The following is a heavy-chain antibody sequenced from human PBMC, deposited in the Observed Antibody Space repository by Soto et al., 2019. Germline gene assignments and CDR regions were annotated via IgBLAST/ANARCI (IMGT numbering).Heavy chain of an antibody. CDR3: ARSGGSGSYYTLFDY. V-gene: IGHV1-3*01. J-gene: IGHJ4*02. D-gene: IGHD3-10*01. CDR1: XXXXTSYX. Sequence: QVQLVQSXXXXKKXXXXVXVSCXXXXXXXTSYXXXXVXQAXGQRLEWMGWINAGNGNTKYSQKFQGRVTITRDTSASTAYMELSSLRSEDTAVYYCARSGGSGSYYTLFDYWGQGTLVTVSS. CDR2: INAGNGNT.